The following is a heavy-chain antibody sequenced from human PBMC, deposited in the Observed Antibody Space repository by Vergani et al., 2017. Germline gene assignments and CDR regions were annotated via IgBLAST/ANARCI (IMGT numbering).Heavy chain of an antibody. CDR2: IIPILGIA. D-gene: IGHD6-19*01. Sequence: QVQLVQSGAEVKKPGSSVKVSCKASGGTFSSYAISWVRQAPGQGLEWMGRIIPILGIANYAQKFQGRVTITADKSTSTAYMELSSLISEDTAVYYCAALSSGWYMAEDWFDPWGQGTLVTVSS. V-gene: IGHV1-69*04. J-gene: IGHJ5*02. CDR1: GGTFSSYA. CDR3: AALSSGWYMAEDWFDP.